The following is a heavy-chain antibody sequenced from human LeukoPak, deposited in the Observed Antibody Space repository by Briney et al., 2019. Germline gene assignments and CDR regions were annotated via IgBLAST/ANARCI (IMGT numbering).Heavy chain of an antibody. D-gene: IGHD3-22*01. Sequence: ASVKVSCKASGHTFTSYGISWVRQAPGQGLAWMGWISAYNGNTNYAQKLQGRVTMTTDTSTSTAYMELRSLRSDDTAVYYCARGVYYYDSSGYPLDYWGQGTLITVSS. J-gene: IGHJ4*02. CDR3: ARGVYYYDSSGYPLDY. CDR1: GHTFTSYG. V-gene: IGHV1-18*01. CDR2: ISAYNGNT.